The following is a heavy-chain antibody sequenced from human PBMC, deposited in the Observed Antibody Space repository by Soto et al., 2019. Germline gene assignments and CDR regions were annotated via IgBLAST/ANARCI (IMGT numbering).Heavy chain of an antibody. J-gene: IGHJ5*02. CDR1: GYTFTNYD. CDR3: ARSGLPDPVVVVGHTPFDP. D-gene: IGHD2-15*01. Sequence: QVQLVQSGAEVKKPGASVKVSCKASGYTFTNYDINWVRQAPGQGLEWMGWISAYNGDTNYAQKLQGRVTMTKDTSTSTAYMELRSLRSDDTAVYYCARSGLPDPVVVVGHTPFDPWGQGTLVTVSS. V-gene: IGHV1-18*01. CDR2: ISAYNGDT.